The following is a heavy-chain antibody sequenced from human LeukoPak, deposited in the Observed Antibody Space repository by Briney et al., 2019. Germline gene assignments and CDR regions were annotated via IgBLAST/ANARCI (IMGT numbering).Heavy chain of an antibody. Sequence: SETLSLTCAVYGGSFSGYYWSWIRQPPGKGLEWIGEINHSGSTNYNPSLKSRVTISVDTSKKQFSLKLSSVTAADTAVYYCAREGDFWSGYSDYWGQGTLVTVPS. V-gene: IGHV4-34*01. CDR2: INHSGST. J-gene: IGHJ4*02. CDR3: AREGDFWSGYSDY. CDR1: GGSFSGYY. D-gene: IGHD3-3*01.